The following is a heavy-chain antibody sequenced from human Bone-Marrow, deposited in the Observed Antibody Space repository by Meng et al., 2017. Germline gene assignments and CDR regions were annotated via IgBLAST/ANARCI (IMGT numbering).Heavy chain of an antibody. J-gene: IGHJ4*02. Sequence: QVQLVEAGGGVVPPGRSLRLSCAASGFTFSTHVMHWFRQAPGKGLEWVAVISHDANYKYYTDSVKGRFTISRDNSNNILYLQMNSLRIEDTTVYYCARESTGRLDYWGQGTLVTVSS. CDR1: GFTFSTHV. CDR2: ISHDANYK. D-gene: IGHD4-17*01. V-gene: IGHV3-30*10. CDR3: ARESTGRLDY.